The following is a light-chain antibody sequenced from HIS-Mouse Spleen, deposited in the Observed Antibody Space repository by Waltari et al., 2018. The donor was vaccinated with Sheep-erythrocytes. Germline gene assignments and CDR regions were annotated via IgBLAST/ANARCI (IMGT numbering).Light chain of an antibody. CDR1: ISHIRSYP. CDR3: AAWDDSLNGPV. Sequence: HSVLTQPPSASVTPGPRVTTPCSARISHIRSYPVNWYHQLPGTAPNLLIYSKNQRPSGVPDRFSGSKSGTSASLAISGLQSEDEADYYCAAWDDSLNGPVFGGGTKLTVL. CDR2: SKN. V-gene: IGLV1-44*01. J-gene: IGLJ3*02.